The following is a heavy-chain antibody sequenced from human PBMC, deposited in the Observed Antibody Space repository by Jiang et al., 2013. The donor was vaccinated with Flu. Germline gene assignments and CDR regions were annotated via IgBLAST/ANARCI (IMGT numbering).Heavy chain of an antibody. Sequence: SGAEVKKPGSSVKVSCKASGGTFSSYAISWVRQAPGQGLEWMGRIIPILGIANYAQKFQGRVTITADKSTSTAYMELSSLRSEDTAVYYCASLRGSGQTGDAFDIWGQGTMVTVSS. J-gene: IGHJ3*02. D-gene: IGHD2-15*01. CDR1: GGTFSSYA. CDR3: ASLRGSGQTGDAFDI. CDR2: IIPILGIA. V-gene: IGHV1-69*04.